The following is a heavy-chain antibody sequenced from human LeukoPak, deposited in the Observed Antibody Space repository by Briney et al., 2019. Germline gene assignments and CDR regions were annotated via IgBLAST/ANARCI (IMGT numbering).Heavy chain of an antibody. CDR3: ARGRGQQLGNFDY. CDR1: GYSISSGYY. CDR2: MYHSGST. Sequence: PSETLSLTCTVSGYSISSGYYWGWIRPPPGKGLEWIESMYHSGSTYYNPSLKSRVTMSVDTSKNQFSLKLSSVTAADTAVYYCARGRGQQLGNFDYWGQGTLVTVSS. J-gene: IGHJ4*02. D-gene: IGHD6-13*01. V-gene: IGHV4-38-2*02.